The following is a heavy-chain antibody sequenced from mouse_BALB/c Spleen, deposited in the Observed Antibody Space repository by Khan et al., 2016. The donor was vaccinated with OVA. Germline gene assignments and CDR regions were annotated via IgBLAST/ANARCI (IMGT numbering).Heavy chain of an antibody. V-gene: IGHV1-77*01. CDR2: IFPGSGTP. J-gene: IGHJ3*01. CDR3: ARGGYSVFAY. CDR1: GYTFTDYI. Sequence: QIQLVQSVPELVNPGASLKVSCKASGYTFTDYIIGWVKQSTRQGLEWIGDIFPGSGTPYYNEKFKDKATLTADKSSTTAYMQLSSLTSEDSAVYFCARGGYSVFAYWGQGTLVTVSA. D-gene: IGHD1-1*01.